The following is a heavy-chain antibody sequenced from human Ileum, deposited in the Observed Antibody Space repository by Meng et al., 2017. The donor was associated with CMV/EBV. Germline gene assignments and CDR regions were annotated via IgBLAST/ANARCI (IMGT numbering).Heavy chain of an antibody. D-gene: IGHD1-20*01. CDR2: IYPGDFDT. J-gene: IGHJ4*02. CDR1: GYNFGTYW. V-gene: IGHV5-51*01. CDR3: ARAPSGITHYYHYDY. Sequence: GGSLRLSCTGSGYNFGTYWIAWVRQMPGKGLEWMGIIYPGDFDTRYSPSFRGQVTISVDKSVRTAYLQWGTLKASDTAMYYCARAPSGITHYYHYDYWGQGTLVTVSS.